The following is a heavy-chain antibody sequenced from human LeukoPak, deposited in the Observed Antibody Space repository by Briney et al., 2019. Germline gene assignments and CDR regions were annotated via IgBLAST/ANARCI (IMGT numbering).Heavy chain of an antibody. CDR1: GFTISSYW. J-gene: IGHJ4*02. CDR3: APTDRHDH. Sequence: PGGSLRPSCAASGFTISSYWYSWLRQAPGKGLEWVANIKQDGSEKYYVDSVKGRFTISRDNAKNSLYLQMNSPRADSTAGYYCAPTDRHDHLGQGTKVIVSS. V-gene: IGHV3-7*01. CDR2: IKQDGSEK.